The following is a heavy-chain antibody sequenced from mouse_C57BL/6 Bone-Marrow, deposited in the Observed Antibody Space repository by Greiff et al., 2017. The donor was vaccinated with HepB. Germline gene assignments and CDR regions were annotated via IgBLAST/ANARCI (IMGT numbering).Heavy chain of an antibody. Sequence: VQLQQSGAELVRPGASVKLSCTASGFNIKDDYMHWVKQRPEQGLEWIGWIDPENGDTEYASKFQGKATLTADTSSNTAYLQLSSLTSEDTAVYYCAHYYGSSYGFAYWGQGTLVTVSA. CDR1: GFNIKDDY. V-gene: IGHV14-4*01. CDR3: AHYYGSSYGFAY. CDR2: IDPENGDT. J-gene: IGHJ3*01. D-gene: IGHD1-1*01.